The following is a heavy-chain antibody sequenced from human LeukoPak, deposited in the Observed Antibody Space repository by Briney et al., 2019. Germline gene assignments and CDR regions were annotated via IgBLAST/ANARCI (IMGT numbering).Heavy chain of an antibody. J-gene: IGHJ1*01. V-gene: IGHV4-4*09. Sequence: SETLSLICNVSGDSVSSGYWSWIRQSPGKGLEWVGFIHDSGITDYNPSLKSRLLMSVDLSKNQFSLNLRSVTAADTAVDYWAGRGHRYSRYWGRGILVTISS. CDR2: IHDSGIT. CDR3: AGRGHRYSRY. CDR1: GDSVSSGY. D-gene: IGHD2-15*01.